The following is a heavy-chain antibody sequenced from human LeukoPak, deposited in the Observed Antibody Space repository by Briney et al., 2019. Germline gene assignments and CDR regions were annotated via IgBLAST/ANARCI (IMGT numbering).Heavy chain of an antibody. V-gene: IGHV1-69*05. J-gene: IGHJ4*02. CDR3: ASSMVATCGGDY. D-gene: IGHD5-12*01. CDR1: VDTFSSYA. CDR2: IIPIYGTA. Sequence: SVKVSCKASVDTFSSYAISWVRQAPGQGLEWMGGIIPIYGTANYAQKFQGRVTITTDESTSTAYMELSSLRSEDTAVYYCASSMVATCGGDYWGQGTLVTVSS.